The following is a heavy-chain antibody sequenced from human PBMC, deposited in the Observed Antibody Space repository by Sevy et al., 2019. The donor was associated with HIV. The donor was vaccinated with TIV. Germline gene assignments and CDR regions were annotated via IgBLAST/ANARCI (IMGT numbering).Heavy chain of an antibody. CDR2: ISYDGSNK. CDR3: AKHEAATPYYYYGMDV. D-gene: IGHD2-15*01. CDR1: GFTFSSHG. J-gene: IGHJ6*02. Sequence: GGSLRLSCAASGFTFSSHGMHWVRQAPGKGLEWVAVISYDGSNKFYADSVKGRFTISRDNSKNTLYLQMNSLRADDTAVYYCAKHEAATPYYYYGMDVWGQGTPVTVSS. V-gene: IGHV3-30*18.